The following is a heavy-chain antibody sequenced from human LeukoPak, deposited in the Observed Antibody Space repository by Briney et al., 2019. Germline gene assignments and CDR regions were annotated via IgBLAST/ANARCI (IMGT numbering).Heavy chain of an antibody. CDR2: ISYDGSNK. CDR1: RFFSGYA. V-gene: IGHV3-30-3*01. D-gene: IGHD1-26*01. J-gene: IGHJ3*02. Sequence: GGSLRLSCAASRFFSGYAMHWVRQAPGKGLEWVAVISYDGSNKYYADSVKGRFTISRDNSKNTLYLQMNSLRAEDTAVYYCARVTSYYAAFDIWGQGTMVTVSS. CDR3: ARVTSYYAAFDI.